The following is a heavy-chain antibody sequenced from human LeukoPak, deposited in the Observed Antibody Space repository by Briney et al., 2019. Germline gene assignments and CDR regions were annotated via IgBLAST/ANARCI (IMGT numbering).Heavy chain of an antibody. CDR3: ARHPSLSRFSFDY. D-gene: IGHD2-2*01. Sequence: SETLSLTCTVSGGSLTNTNYYWGWIRRPPGKGLEWIGSIYSSGTTYYNPALKSRVTISVYASKNQFSLKLTSVAAADTAVYYCARHPSLSRFSFDYWGQGTLVTVSS. V-gene: IGHV4-39*01. CDR1: GGSLTNTNYY. CDR2: IYSSGTT. J-gene: IGHJ4*02.